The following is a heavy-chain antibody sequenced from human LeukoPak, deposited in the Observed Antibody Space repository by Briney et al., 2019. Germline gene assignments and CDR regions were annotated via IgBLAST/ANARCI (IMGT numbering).Heavy chain of an antibody. D-gene: IGHD5-18*01. Sequence: GGSLRLSCTASGFTFGAYAMTWFRQAPGKGLEWVGFIRSKAYGGTTEYAASVKGRFTISRDDSKSIAYLQMNSLKTEDTAVYYCTRDYTAMIRGYYFDYWGQGTLVTVSS. J-gene: IGHJ4*02. V-gene: IGHV3-49*03. CDR2: IRSKAYGGTT. CDR3: TRDYTAMIRGYYFDY. CDR1: GFTFGAYA.